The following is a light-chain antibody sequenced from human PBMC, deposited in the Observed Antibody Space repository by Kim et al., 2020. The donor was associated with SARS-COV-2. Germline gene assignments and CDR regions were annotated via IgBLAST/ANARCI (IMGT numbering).Light chain of an antibody. J-gene: IGKJ1*01. CDR3: QQYGSAPVT. CDR1: ERVSSNY. V-gene: IGKV3-20*01. CDR2: GAS. Sequence: EIVLTQSPGTLSLSPGERATLFCRASERVSSNYVAWYQQKPGQAPRLLIYGASTRATGIPDRFSGSGSGTDFTLTIGRLEPEDLAVYYCQQYGSAPVTFGQGTKVDIK.